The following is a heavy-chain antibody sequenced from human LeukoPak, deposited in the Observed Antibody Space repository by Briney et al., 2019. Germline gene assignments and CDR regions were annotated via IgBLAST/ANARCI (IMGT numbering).Heavy chain of an antibody. CDR2: VYTSVST. V-gene: IGHV4-4*07. Sequence: SETLSLTCTVSGGSISSYYWSWIRQPAGNGLEWIGRVYTSVSTNYNPSLKSRVTMSVDTSKNQFSLKLSSVTAADTAVYYCARELYCSSTSCYTAVDYYYYYMDVWGKGTTVTVSS. CDR3: ARELYCSSTSCYTAVDYYYYYMDV. D-gene: IGHD2-2*02. J-gene: IGHJ6*03. CDR1: GGSISSYY.